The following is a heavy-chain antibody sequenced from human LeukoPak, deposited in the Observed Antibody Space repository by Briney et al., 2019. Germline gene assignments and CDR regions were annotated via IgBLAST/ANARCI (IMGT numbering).Heavy chain of an antibody. Sequence: PGGSLRLSCAASGFTFSSYAMSWVRQAPGKGLEWVSAISGSGGSTYYADSVKGRFTISRDNFKNTLYLQMNSLRAEDTAVYYCAKDPKQWPLIYYFDYWGQGTLVTVSS. CDR2: ISGSGGST. D-gene: IGHD6-19*01. V-gene: IGHV3-23*01. J-gene: IGHJ4*02. CDR3: AKDPKQWPLIYYFDY. CDR1: GFTFSSYA.